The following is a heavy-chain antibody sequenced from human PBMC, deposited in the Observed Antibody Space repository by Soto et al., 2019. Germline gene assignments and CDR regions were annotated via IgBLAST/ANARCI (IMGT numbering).Heavy chain of an antibody. D-gene: IGHD3-10*01. CDR1: GFTFSSYW. CDR2: IKQDGSEK. CDR3: ARDLVGSGSYYSYYSGMDV. J-gene: IGHJ6*02. Sequence: PGGSLRLSCAASGFTFSSYWMSWVRQAPGKGLEWVANIKQDGSEKYYVDSVKGRFTISRDNAKNSLYLQMNSLRAEDTAVYYCARDLVGSGSYYSYYSGMDVWGQGTTVTVSS. V-gene: IGHV3-7*05.